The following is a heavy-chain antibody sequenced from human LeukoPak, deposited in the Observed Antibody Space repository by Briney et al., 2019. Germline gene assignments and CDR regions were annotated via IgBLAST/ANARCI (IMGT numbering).Heavy chain of an antibody. V-gene: IGHV4-31*03. Sequence: PSQTLSLTCTVSGGSISSGGYYWSWIRQHPGKGLEWIGYIYYSGSTYYNPSLKSRVTISVDTSKNQFSLKLNSVTAADTAVYYCARVVEATNLEGGAFDIWGQGTMVTVSS. J-gene: IGHJ3*02. D-gene: IGHD1-26*01. CDR3: ARVVEATNLEGGAFDI. CDR2: IYYSGST. CDR1: GGSISSGGYY.